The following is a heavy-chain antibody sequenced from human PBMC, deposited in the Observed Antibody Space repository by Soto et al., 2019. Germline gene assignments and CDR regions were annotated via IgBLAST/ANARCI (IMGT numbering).Heavy chain of an antibody. CDR1: GFTFINYA. D-gene: IGHD6-6*01. CDR3: AMHLSIAARSFDY. V-gene: IGHV3-23*01. Sequence: VGSLRLSCTASGFTFINYAMSWVRQAPGKGLEWVSTISGSDGSTFYADSVKGRFTTSRDSSKSTLSMQMNSLRAEDTALYYCAMHLSIAARSFDYWGRGAQVTVSS. CDR2: ISGSDGST. J-gene: IGHJ4*02.